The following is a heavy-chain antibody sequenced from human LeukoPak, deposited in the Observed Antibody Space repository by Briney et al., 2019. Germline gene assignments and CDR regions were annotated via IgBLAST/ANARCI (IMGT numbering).Heavy chain of an antibody. CDR1: GFTFSDYY. CDR2: ISSSGSTI. V-gene: IGHV3-11*04. Sequence: GGSLRLSCAASGFTFSDYYMSWVRQAPGKGLEWVSYISSSGSTIYYADSVKGRFTISRDNAKNSLYLQMNSLRAEDTAVYYCARGRFRYSSSWGIDYWGQGTLVTVSS. D-gene: IGHD6-13*01. J-gene: IGHJ4*02. CDR3: ARGRFRYSSSWGIDY.